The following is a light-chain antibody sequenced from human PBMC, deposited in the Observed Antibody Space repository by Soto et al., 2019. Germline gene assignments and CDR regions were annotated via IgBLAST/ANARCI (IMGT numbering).Light chain of an antibody. V-gene: IGKV3-15*01. CDR2: GAF. Sequence: EIVMTQSPATLSVSPGERATLSCRASQNINSNLAWYQQKPGQGPRLLIYGAFTRATGVPDRFTGSGSGTEFTLTISSLHSEDFAVYYCQQYNKWLTWTFGQGTKVEIK. J-gene: IGKJ1*01. CDR1: QNINSN. CDR3: QQYNKWLTWT.